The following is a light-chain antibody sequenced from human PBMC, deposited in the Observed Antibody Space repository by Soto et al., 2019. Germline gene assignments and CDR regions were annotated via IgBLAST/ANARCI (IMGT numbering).Light chain of an antibody. CDR2: TAS. Sequence: DIPMTQSPSTLSASAGDRVTITCRASQNINKWLAWYQPKPGKAPKLLIYTASSLESGVPSRLSGSGSGTEFTLTISCLQPDDFATYYCQQYNSYSRGTFGQGTKVEVK. J-gene: IGKJ1*01. CDR3: QQYNSYSRGT. CDR1: QNINKW. V-gene: IGKV1-5*03.